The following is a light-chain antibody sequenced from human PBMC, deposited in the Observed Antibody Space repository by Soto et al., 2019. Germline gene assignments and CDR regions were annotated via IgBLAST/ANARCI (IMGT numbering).Light chain of an antibody. CDR3: AAWDDSLSGPHVV. CDR1: SSNIGSNY. V-gene: IGLV1-47*02. Sequence: QSVLTQPPSASGTPGQRVTISCSGSSSNIGSNYVYWYQQLPGTAPKLLIYSNNQRPSGVPDRFSGSKSGTSASLAISGLPSEDEADYYCAAWDDSLSGPHVVFGGGTKVTVL. CDR2: SNN. J-gene: IGLJ2*01.